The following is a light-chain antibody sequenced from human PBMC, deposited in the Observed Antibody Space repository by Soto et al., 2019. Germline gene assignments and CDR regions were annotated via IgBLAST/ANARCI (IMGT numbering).Light chain of an antibody. Sequence: EIVLTQSPGTLSLSPGERATLSCRASQSVRSSYLAWYQQKLGQAPRLLIYGVSNRATGIPDRFSGSGSGTDFTITISRLESEDFAVYYCQQYGTSPRTFGHGTKVEI. CDR2: GVS. CDR1: QSVRSSY. CDR3: QQYGTSPRT. V-gene: IGKV3-20*01. J-gene: IGKJ1*01.